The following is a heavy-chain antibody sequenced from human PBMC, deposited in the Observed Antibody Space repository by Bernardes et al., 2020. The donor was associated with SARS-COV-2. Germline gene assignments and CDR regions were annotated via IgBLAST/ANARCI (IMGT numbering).Heavy chain of an antibody. CDR3: AKESIAAQDFDY. Sequence: GSLRLSCAASGFTFSSYAMTWVRQAPEKGLEWVSGISGSGGSTYYADSVKGRFTISRDNSKNTLFLQMNSLRAEDTALYYCAKESIAAQDFDYWGQGTLVTVSS. CDR1: GFTFSSYA. J-gene: IGHJ4*01. V-gene: IGHV3-23*01. CDR2: ISGSGGST. D-gene: IGHD6-6*01.